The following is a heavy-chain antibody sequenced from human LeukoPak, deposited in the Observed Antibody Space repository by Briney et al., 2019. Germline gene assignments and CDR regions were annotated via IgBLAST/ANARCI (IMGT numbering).Heavy chain of an antibody. D-gene: IGHD3-9*01. V-gene: IGHV3-23*01. CDR3: AKARVTTGYYMQVDY. J-gene: IGHJ4*02. Sequence: GGSLRLSCAASGFTFSTYAMTWVRQAPGKGLEWVSVISASGTAHYADSMKGRFTISRDNSKNTVYLQLSSLRPEDTTVYYCAKARVTTGYYMQVDYWGQGTLVTVSS. CDR1: GFTFSTYA. CDR2: ISASGTA.